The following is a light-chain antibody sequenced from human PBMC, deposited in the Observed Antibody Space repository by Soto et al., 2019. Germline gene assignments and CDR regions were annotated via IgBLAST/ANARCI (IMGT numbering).Light chain of an antibody. V-gene: IGLV2-14*01. CDR3: SSYTTSSTLV. CDR1: SSDVGSYDY. CDR2: DVS. Sequence: QSALTQPASVSGSPGQSITISCTGTSSDVGSYDYVSWYQQHPDKAPKLMIYDVSHRPSGVSNRFSGSKSGNTASLTISGLQAEDEADYYCSSYTTSSTLVFGGGTQVTVL. J-gene: IGLJ2*01.